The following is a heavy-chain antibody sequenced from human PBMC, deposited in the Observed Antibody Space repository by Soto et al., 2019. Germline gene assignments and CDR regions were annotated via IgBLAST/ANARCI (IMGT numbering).Heavy chain of an antibody. D-gene: IGHD3-16*01. Sequence: PGGSLRLACAASGLTLSSDSITWVRQAPGQGLEWVSSISSSTTYIYYADSVKGRFTISRDNAKNSLDLQMNSLRAEDTAVYYCARRFDGLSTAIYSMAVRGERTTVTVS. CDR1: GLTLSSDS. CDR3: ARRFDGLSTAIYSMAV. V-gene: IGHV3-21*01. CDR2: ISSSTTYI. J-gene: IGHJ6*03.